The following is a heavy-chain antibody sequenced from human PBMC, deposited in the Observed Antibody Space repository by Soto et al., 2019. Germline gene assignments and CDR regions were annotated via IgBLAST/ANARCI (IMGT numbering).Heavy chain of an antibody. CDR3: ARGHCGGDCYDPYWYFDR. CDR2: IIPIFGTA. J-gene: IGHJ2*01. CDR1: GGTFSSYA. D-gene: IGHD2-21*02. V-gene: IGHV1-69*12. Sequence: QVQLVQSGAEVKKPGSSVKVSCKASGGTFSSYAISWVRQAPGQGLEWMGGIIPIFGTANYAQKFQGRVRLTADESTSTAYMELSSLRSEDTAVYYCARGHCGGDCYDPYWYFDRWGRGTLVTVSS.